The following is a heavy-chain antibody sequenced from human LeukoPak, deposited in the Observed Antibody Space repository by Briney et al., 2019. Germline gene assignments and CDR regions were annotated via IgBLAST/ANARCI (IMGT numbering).Heavy chain of an antibody. Sequence: GGSLRLSCAASGFTFSSYSMNWVRQAPGKGLEWVSYISSSSSTIYYADSVKGRFTISRDNAKNSLYLQMNNLRDEDTAVYYWGGESVRGGFDYWGQRTLVTVSS. V-gene: IGHV3-48*02. CDR3: GGESVRGGFDY. D-gene: IGHD3-16*01. CDR1: GFTFSSYS. J-gene: IGHJ4*02. CDR2: ISSSSSTI.